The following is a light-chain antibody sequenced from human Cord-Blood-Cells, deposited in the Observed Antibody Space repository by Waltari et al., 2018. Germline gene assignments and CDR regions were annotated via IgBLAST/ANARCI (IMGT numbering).Light chain of an antibody. V-gene: IGKV3-20*01. Sequence: EIVLTQSPGTLSLSPGERATLSCRASQSVSSSYLAWYQQKPGQAPRLLIYGASSRATGMPDRFSGRGSGTDVTLTISRLEPEDLAVYYCQQYGSSTYSFGQGTKLEIK. CDR2: GAS. CDR3: QQYGSSTYS. CDR1: QSVSSSY. J-gene: IGKJ2*03.